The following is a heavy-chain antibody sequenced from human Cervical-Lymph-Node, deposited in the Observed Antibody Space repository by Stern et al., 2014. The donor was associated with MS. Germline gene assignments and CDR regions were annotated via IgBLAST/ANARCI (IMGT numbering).Heavy chain of an antibody. Sequence: EMQLVESGAEVKKPGESLKISCKGSGYIFSTYWIAWVRQVPGRGLEWMGLIYPGDSDTRYSPSFQGHVTISADTSISTAYLQWSGLKASDTAIYYCARPSNSGLFLQHWGQGTLVTVSS. CDR2: IYPGDSDT. CDR3: ARPSNSGLFLQH. J-gene: IGHJ1*01. CDR1: GYIFSTYW. D-gene: IGHD6-19*01. V-gene: IGHV5-51*01.